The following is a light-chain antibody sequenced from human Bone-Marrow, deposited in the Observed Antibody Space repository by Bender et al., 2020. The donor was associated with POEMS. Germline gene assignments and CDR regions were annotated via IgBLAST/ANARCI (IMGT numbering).Light chain of an antibody. V-gene: IGLV2-14*02. J-gene: IGLJ2*01. CDR3: CSYTSGSRVV. Sequence: QSALTQPASVSGSPGQSISISCTGTSSDVGSYNLVSWYQQHPGKAPRLMIYESSKRPSGAPHRFSGSKSGNTASLTISGLQAEDEADYHCCSYTSGSRVVFGGGTKLTVL. CDR2: ESS. CDR1: SSDVGSYNL.